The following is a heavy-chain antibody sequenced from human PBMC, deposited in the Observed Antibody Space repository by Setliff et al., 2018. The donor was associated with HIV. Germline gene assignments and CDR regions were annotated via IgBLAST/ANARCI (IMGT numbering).Heavy chain of an antibody. CDR1: GYTFTSYP. CDR2: INAGNGNT. D-gene: IGHD2-2*01. J-gene: IGHJ3*02. Sequence: ASVKVSCKGSGYTFTSYPIHWVRQAPGQRLEWMGWINAGNGNTKYSQRFQGRVTITRDTSASTAHMELSSLRFEDTAVYYCARPPSAAMWGGGAFDIWGQGTMVTVSS. CDR3: ARPPSAAMWGGGAFDI. V-gene: IGHV1-3*01.